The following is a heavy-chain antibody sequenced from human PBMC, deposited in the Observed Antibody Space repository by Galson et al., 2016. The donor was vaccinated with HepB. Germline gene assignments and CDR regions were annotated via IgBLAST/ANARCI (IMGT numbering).Heavy chain of an antibody. CDR2: IYSGGTT. Sequence: SLRLSCAASGFTVSSNYMTWVRQAPGKGLEWVSVIYSGGTTYYADSVKGRFTISRDNSKNTLFLQMNTLRAEDTAVYYCAKDLWVRQQLTYYFDYWGQGTLVTVSS. CDR3: AKDLWVRQQLTYYFDY. CDR1: GFTVSSNY. J-gene: IGHJ4*02. V-gene: IGHV3-53*05. D-gene: IGHD6-13*01.